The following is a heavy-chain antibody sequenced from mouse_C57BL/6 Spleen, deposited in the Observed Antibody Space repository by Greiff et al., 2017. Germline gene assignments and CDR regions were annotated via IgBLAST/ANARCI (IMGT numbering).Heavy chain of an antibody. CDR1: GYAFSSYW. J-gene: IGHJ2*01. CDR3: ARGDYDYEFDY. V-gene: IGHV1-80*01. CDR2: IYPGDGDT. D-gene: IGHD2-4*01. Sequence: QVKLKQSGAELVKPGASVKISCKASGYAFSSYWMNWVKQRPGKGLEWIGQIYPGDGDTNYNGKFKGKATLTADKSSSTAYMQRSSLTSEYSAVYFCARGDYDYEFDYWGQCTTLTVSS.